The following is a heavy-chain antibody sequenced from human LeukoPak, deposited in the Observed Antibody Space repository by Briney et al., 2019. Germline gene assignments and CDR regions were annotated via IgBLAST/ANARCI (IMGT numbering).Heavy chain of an antibody. CDR2: IKQDGSGK. J-gene: IGHJ5*01. V-gene: IGHV3-7*01. CDR3: AKEGAYPIITYDS. Sequence: PGGSLRLSCAASGFTFSNYWMNWLRQAPGKGLEWVANIKQDGSGKYYVDSVKGRFTISRDNAKNSLYLQMNSLRAEDAGVYYCAKEGAYPIITYDSWGQGTLVTVSS. CDR1: GFTFSNYW. D-gene: IGHD1-14*01.